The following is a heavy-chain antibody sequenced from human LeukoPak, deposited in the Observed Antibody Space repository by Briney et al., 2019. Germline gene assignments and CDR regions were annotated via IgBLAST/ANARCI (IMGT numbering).Heavy chain of an antibody. CDR3: ARLSDSSTYGAFDV. V-gene: IGHV3-66*02. Sequence: GGSLRLSCAASGFTVSSNYMGWVRQAPGKGLEWVSVLYSGGSTYYPDSVKGRFTISRANSQNTLYPQMDSLRPEDTAVYYCARLSDSSTYGAFDVWGQGTMVTVSS. CDR2: LYSGGST. J-gene: IGHJ3*01. D-gene: IGHD3-22*01. CDR1: GFTVSSNY.